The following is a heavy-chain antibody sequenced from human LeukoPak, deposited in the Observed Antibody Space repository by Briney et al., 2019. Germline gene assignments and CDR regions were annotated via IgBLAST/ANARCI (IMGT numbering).Heavy chain of an antibody. CDR1: GFIYRIYA. Sequence: GGSVSLFRGASGFIYRIYAMMGARHARGKGLECVSDLSCRCDSTQYADSVKGRFTICRDNYKNTLDLAMNNLRGEDWAVFYCAKNYYDSNGYYYEGGDYYFDYWGQGTLVTVSS. D-gene: IGHD3-22*01. J-gene: IGHJ4*02. V-gene: IGHV3-23*01. CDR2: LSCRCDST. CDR3: AKNYYDSNGYYYEGGDYYFDY.